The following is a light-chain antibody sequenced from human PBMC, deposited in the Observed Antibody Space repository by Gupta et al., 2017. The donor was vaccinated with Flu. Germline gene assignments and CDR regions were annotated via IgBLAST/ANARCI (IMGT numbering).Light chain of an antibody. CDR1: QSISSW. V-gene: IGKV1-5*03. Sequence: PSTLSASVGDRVTITCLASQSISSWLAWYQQKPGKAPKLLIYKASSLESGVPSRFSGSGSVTEFTLTIISLQPDDFATYYCQEENSYSWTFGQGTKVEIK. CDR3: QEENSYSWT. CDR2: KAS. J-gene: IGKJ1*01.